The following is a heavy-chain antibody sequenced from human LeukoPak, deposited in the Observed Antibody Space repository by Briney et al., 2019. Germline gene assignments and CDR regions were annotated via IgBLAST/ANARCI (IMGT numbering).Heavy chain of an antibody. D-gene: IGHD2-2*01. Sequence: PSETLSLTCAVYGGSFSGYYWSWIRQPPGKGLEWIGEINHSGSTNYNPSLKSRVTISVDTSKNQFSLKLSSVTAADTAVYYCARDKKGYCSSTSCSRGWFGPWGQGTLVTVSS. V-gene: IGHV4-34*01. CDR1: GGSFSGYY. CDR3: ARDKKGYCSSTSCSRGWFGP. CDR2: INHSGST. J-gene: IGHJ5*02.